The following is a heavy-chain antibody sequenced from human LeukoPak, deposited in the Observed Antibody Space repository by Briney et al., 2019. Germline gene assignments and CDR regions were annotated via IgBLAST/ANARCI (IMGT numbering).Heavy chain of an antibody. CDR1: GFTFGDYA. CDR3: TKDQTPYN. J-gene: IGHJ4*02. D-gene: IGHD2-15*01. Sequence: GGSLRLSCTASGFTFGDYAMTWVRQAPGKGLEWVGFIRSKGYGGTPEYAASVKDRLTITRDDSKSIAYLQMNSLKTEDTAVYYCTKDQTPYNWGQGTLVTVSS. CDR2: IRSKGYGGTP. V-gene: IGHV3-49*04.